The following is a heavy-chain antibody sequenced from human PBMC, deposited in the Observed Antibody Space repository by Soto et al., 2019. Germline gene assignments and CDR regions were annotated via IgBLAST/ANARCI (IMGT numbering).Heavy chain of an antibody. Sequence: EVQLVQSGAEVKKAGESLKISCQGSGYSFTNYWVGWVRQIPGRGLEWMGIIHPGDSDTRYSPFFQGQVTISADKSISTAYLQWSSLKASDTAMNYCARHNRYSSTWFEGWFDPWGQGTLVTVSS. J-gene: IGHJ5*02. CDR3: ARHNRYSSTWFEGWFDP. D-gene: IGHD6-13*01. CDR1: GYSFTNYW. V-gene: IGHV5-51*03. CDR2: IHPGDSDT.